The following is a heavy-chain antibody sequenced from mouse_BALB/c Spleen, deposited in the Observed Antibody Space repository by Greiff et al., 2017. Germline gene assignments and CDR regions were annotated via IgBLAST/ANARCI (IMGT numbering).Heavy chain of an antibody. V-gene: IGHV1-7*01. D-gene: IGHD2-10*01. J-gene: IGHJ3*01. CDR1: GYTFTSYW. CDR2: INPSTGYT. Sequence: QVQLQQSGAELAKPGASVKMSCKASGYTFTSYWMHWVKQRPGQGLEWIGYINPSTGYTEYNQKFKDKATLTEDKSSSTDYMQLSRLTSEDSAVYYCARSYYGNYGAYWGQGTLGTVAA. CDR3: ARSYYGNYGAY.